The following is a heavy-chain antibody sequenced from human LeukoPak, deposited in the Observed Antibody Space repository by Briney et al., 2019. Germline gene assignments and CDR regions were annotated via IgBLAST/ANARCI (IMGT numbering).Heavy chain of an antibody. V-gene: IGHV3-30*02. J-gene: IGHJ4*02. CDR3: AKVPHSWGLFDS. Sequence: GGSLRLSCAASGFTFSRYGLHWVRQTPGKGLEWVAFIRDDGSTRYYADSVKGRFTVSRDNPKNTLYLQMDSLRTEDTAVYYCAKVPHSWGLFDSWGQGTLVTVSS. CDR1: GFTFSRYG. CDR2: IRDDGSTR. D-gene: IGHD3-16*01.